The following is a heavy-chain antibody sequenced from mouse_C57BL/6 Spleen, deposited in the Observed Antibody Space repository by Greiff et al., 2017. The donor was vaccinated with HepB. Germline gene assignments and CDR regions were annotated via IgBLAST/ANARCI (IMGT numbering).Heavy chain of an antibody. Sequence: VQLQQSGAELARPGASVKLSCKASGYTFTSYGISWVKQRTGQGLEWIGEIYPRSGNTYYNEKFKGKATLTADKSSSTAYMELRSLTSEDSAVYFCARWAIYEEDYYAMDYWGQGTSVTVSS. D-gene: IGHD2-3*01. CDR3: ARWAIYEEDYYAMDY. V-gene: IGHV1-81*01. CDR2: IYPRSGNT. CDR1: GYTFTSYG. J-gene: IGHJ4*01.